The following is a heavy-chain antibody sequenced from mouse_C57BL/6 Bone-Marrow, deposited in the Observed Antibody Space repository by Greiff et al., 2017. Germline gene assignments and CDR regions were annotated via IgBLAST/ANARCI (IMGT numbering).Heavy chain of an antibody. CDR1: GYSFTGYY. V-gene: IGHV1-42*01. Sequence: VQLKESGPELVKPGASVKISCKASGYSFTGYYMNWVKQSPEKSLEWIGEINPSTGGTTYNQKFKAKATLTVDKSSSTAYMQRKSLTSEDSAVYYCARLGGFAYWGQGTLVTVSA. CDR2: INPSTGGT. J-gene: IGHJ3*01. CDR3: ARLGGFAY.